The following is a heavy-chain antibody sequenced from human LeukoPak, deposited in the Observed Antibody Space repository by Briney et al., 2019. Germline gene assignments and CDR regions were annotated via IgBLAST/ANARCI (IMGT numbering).Heavy chain of an antibody. V-gene: IGHV3-74*01. CDR3: ARVGSQSSSWYGGYYYYGMDV. Sequence: PGGSLRLSCAASGFTFSSYWMHWVRQAPGEGLVWVSRINTDGSTTSYADSVKGRFTLSRDNARNTLYLQMHSLRAEDTAVYYCARVGSQSSSWYGGYYYYGMDVWGQGTTVTVSS. D-gene: IGHD6-13*01. J-gene: IGHJ6*02. CDR1: GFTFSSYW. CDR2: INTDGSTT.